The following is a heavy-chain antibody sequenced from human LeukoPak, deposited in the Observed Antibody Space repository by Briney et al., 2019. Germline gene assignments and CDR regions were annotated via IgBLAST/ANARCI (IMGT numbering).Heavy chain of an antibody. V-gene: IGHV3-23*01. CDR2: ISGSGGRT. J-gene: IGHJ6*02. CDR1: GFTFSNYA. CDR3: ATDLPGDPDDQYYGMDV. Sequence: GASLRLSCAASGFTFSNYAMSWVRQAPGKGLECVSAISGSGGRTYYAASVKGRFTISRDNSKNTLHLQLNSLRAEDTALYYCATDLPGDPDDQYYGMDVWGQGTTVTVSS. D-gene: IGHD4-17*01.